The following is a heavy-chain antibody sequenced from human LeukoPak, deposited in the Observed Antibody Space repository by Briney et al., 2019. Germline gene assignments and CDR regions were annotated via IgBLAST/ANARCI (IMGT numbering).Heavy chain of an antibody. J-gene: IGHJ4*02. CDR1: GFTFSSYA. Sequence: AGGSLRLSCAASGFTFSSYAMSWVRQAPGKGLEWVSAISGSGGSTYYADSVKGRFTISRDNSKNTLYLQMHSLRAEDTAVYYCAKDRASGSYYVAFDYWGQGTLVTVST. V-gene: IGHV3-23*01. CDR2: ISGSGGST. CDR3: AKDRASGSYYVAFDY. D-gene: IGHD3-10*01.